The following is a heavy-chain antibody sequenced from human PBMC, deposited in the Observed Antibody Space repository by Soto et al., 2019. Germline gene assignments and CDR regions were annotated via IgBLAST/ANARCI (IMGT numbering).Heavy chain of an antibody. D-gene: IGHD3-16*01. CDR2: LYYSDNT. Sequence: PSETLSLTCTVSGGSISPFYWGWVRQPPGKGLEWIGYLYYSDNTNYNPSLKSRVTISVDASKNQVSLRLTSVTAAETAVYYCARVGGVAARTFDYWGQGTVVTVSS. J-gene: IGHJ4*02. CDR3: ARVGGVAARTFDY. V-gene: IGHV4-59*01. CDR1: GGSISPFY.